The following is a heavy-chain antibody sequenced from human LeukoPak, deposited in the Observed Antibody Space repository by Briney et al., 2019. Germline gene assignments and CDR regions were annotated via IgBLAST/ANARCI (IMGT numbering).Heavy chain of an antibody. J-gene: IGHJ4*02. CDR1: GFTFSSYD. V-gene: IGHV3-13*01. CDR3: ARVFLSSSWYYFDY. D-gene: IGHD6-13*01. CDR2: IGTAGDT. Sequence: GGSLGLSCAASGFTFSSYDMHWVRQATGKGLEWASAIGTAGDTYYPGSVKGRFTISRENAKNSLYLQMNSLRAGDTAVYYCARVFLSSSWYYFDYWGQGTLVTVSS.